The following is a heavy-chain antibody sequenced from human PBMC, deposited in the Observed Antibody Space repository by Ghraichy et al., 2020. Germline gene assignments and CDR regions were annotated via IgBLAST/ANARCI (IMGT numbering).Heavy chain of an antibody. CDR1: GGSISSGNYY. V-gene: IGHV4-39*01. D-gene: IGHD3-10*01. CDR2: IYSSGST. J-gene: IGHJ4*02. Sequence: SETLSLTCTVSGGSISSGNYYWGWIRQPPGKGLEWIGSIYSSGSTYYNPSLKSRVTISVDTSNNQFSLKLSSVTAADTAVYYCARHTLGYGSGSYYRFDFWGQGTLXTVSS. CDR3: ARHTLGYGSGSYYRFDF.